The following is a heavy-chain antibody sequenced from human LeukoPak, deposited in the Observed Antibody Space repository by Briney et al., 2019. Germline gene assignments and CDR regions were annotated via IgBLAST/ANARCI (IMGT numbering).Heavy chain of an antibody. CDR3: ARDDYGDYGMDV. V-gene: IGHV1-18*01. CDR1: GYTFTSYG. Sequence: ASVKVSCKASGYTFTSYGFSWVRQAPGQGLEWMGWISAYNGNTDYAQKLQGRVTMTTDTSTSTAYMELRSLGSDDTALYYCARDDYGDYGMDVWGQGTTVTVSS. J-gene: IGHJ6*02. CDR2: ISAYNGNT. D-gene: IGHD4/OR15-4a*01.